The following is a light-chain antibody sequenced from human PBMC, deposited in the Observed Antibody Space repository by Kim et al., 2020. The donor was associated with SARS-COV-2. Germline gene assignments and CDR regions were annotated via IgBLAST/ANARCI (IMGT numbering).Light chain of an antibody. CDR3: QQSYSTPHMT. V-gene: IGKV1-39*01. CDR1: QSIGDY. J-gene: IGKJ5*01. CDR2: AAS. Sequence: SVGDRVTITCRASQSIGDYLNWYQHRPGKAPKLLIHAASSLQSDVPSRFSGSGSGTDFTLTISGLQPEDFTTYFCQQSYSTPHMTFGPGTRLEIK.